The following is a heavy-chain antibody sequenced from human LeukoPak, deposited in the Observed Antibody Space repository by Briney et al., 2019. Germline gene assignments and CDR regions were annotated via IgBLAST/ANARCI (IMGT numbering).Heavy chain of an antibody. CDR2: ISGSGDHT. J-gene: IGHJ4*02. Sequence: GGSLRLSCVASGFTFHSYAMSWVRQAPGKGLEWVSAISGSGDHTYYADSVKGRFTISRDIPKNTLYLQMSSLSAGDTAIYYCARETFMGFFTTDFDYWGQGALVTVSS. D-gene: IGHD3-3*01. CDR1: GFTFHSYA. CDR3: ARETFMGFFTTDFDY. V-gene: IGHV3-23*01.